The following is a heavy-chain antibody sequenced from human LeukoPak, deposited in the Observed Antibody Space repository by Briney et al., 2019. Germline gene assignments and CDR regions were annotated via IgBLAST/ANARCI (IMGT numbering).Heavy chain of an antibody. D-gene: IGHD5-12*01. Sequence: PSETLSLTCTVSGGSISSYYWSWIRQPPGKGLEWIGYIYYSGSTNYNPSLKSRVTISVDTPKSQFSLKLSSVTAADTAVYYCAKHGYSGYDYWGASFDYWGQGTLVTVSS. CDR3: AKHGYSGYDYWGASFDY. CDR2: IYYSGST. CDR1: GGSISSYY. J-gene: IGHJ4*02. V-gene: IGHV4-59*08.